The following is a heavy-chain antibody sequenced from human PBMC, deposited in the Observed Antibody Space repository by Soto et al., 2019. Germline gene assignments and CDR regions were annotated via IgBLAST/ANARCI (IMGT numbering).Heavy chain of an antibody. D-gene: IGHD2-2*01. CDR1: GFSMSDYR. V-gene: IGHV3-7*01. Sequence: GGSLRLSCAASGFSMSDYRMSWVRQAPGKGLEWVANINQDGSVKYYVDSVKGRFTISRDYAKNSVYLQMNSLTAEDTAVYYCARAVAGASSYWGQGTVVTVSS. J-gene: IGHJ4*02. CDR3: ARAVAGASSY. CDR2: INQDGSVK.